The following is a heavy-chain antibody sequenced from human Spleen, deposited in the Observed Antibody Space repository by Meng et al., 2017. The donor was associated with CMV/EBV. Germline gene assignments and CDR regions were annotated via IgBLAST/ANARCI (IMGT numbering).Heavy chain of an antibody. Sequence: ASVKVSCKASGYTFTSYGINWVRQATGQGLEWMGWMNPNSGNTGYAQKFQGRVTMTRSTSINTAYMEVSSLRPEDTAVYYCARVRFLEWSYAMDVWGQGTTVTVSS. CDR1: GYTFTSYG. CDR2: MNPNSGNT. V-gene: IGHV1-8*02. D-gene: IGHD3-3*01. J-gene: IGHJ6*02. CDR3: ARVRFLEWSYAMDV.